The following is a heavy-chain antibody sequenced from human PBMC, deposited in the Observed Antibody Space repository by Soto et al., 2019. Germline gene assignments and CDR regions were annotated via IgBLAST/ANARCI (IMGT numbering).Heavy chain of an antibody. D-gene: IGHD6-13*01. Sequence: QVQLVESGGGVVQPGRSLRLSCAASGFTFSAYAMHWVRQAPGKGLEWVTVISYDGSKKNDADFVKGRFTISRDNSKNTLYLQMNSLRVEDTAVYYCAKIHGGSSWYPWFDPRGQGTLLTVSS. V-gene: IGHV3-30*18. J-gene: IGHJ5*02. CDR3: AKIHGGSSWYPWFDP. CDR1: GFTFSAYA. CDR2: ISYDGSKK.